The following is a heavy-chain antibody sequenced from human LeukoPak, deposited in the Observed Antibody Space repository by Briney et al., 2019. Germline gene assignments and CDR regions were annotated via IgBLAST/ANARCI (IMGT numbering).Heavy chain of an antibody. CDR1: GYTFTGYY. D-gene: IGHD3-10*01. Sequence: ASVKVSCKASGYTFTGYYMHWVRQAPGQGLEWMGWINPNSGGTNYAQKFQGWVTMTRDTSISTAYMELSRLRSDDTAVYYCAMSITMVRGVMFDYWGQGTLVTVSS. CDR3: AMSITMVRGVMFDY. V-gene: IGHV1-2*04. CDR2: INPNSGGT. J-gene: IGHJ4*02.